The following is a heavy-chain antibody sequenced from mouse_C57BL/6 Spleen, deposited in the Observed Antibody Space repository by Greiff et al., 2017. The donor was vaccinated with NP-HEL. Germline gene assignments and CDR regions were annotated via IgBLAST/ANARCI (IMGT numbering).Heavy chain of an antibody. J-gene: IGHJ4*01. D-gene: IGHD1-1*01. CDR2: IRLKSDNYAT. CDR3: TVITTVVAFYAMDY. Sequence: DVQLQESGGGLVQPGGSMKLSCVASGFTFSNYWMNWVRQSPEKGLEWVAQIRLKSDNYATHYAESVKGRFTISRDDSKSSVYLQMNNLRAEDTGIYYCTVITTVVAFYAMDYWGQGTSVTVSS. CDR1: GFTFSNYW. V-gene: IGHV6-3*01.